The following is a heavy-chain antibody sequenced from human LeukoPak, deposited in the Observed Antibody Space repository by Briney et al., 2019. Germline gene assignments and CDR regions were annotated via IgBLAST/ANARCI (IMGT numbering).Heavy chain of an antibody. CDR3: AKESGSRSYGAYFPH. V-gene: IGHV3-30*18. D-gene: IGHD6-13*01. CDR2: ISYDGSAT. Sequence: PGGSLRLSCAASGFTFSSHGMHWVRQAPGKGLEWVSLISYDGSATYYADSVKGRFTISRDNSKNSLYLQMNSLRAEDTALYYCAKESGSRSYGAYFPHWGQGTLVTVSS. J-gene: IGHJ1*01. CDR1: GFTFSSHG.